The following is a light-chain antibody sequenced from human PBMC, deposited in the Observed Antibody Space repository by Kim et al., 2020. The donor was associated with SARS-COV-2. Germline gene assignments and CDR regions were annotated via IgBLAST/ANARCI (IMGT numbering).Light chain of an antibody. J-gene: IGKJ1*01. V-gene: IGKV3-20*01. CDR1: QSVSSSY. CDR2: GAS. Sequence: EIVLTQSPGTLSLSPGERVTLSCRASQSVSSSYLAWYQQKPGQAPRLLIYGASSRATGIPDRFSGSESGTDFTLTISRLEPEDFAVYYCQQYGSLWTFGQGTKVDIK. CDR3: QQYGSLWT.